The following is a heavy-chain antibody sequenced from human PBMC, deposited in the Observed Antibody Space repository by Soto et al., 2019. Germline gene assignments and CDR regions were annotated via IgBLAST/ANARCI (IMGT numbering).Heavy chain of an antibody. J-gene: IGHJ4*02. D-gene: IGHD6-13*01. V-gene: IGHV4-59*01. Sequence: TLSRTCTVSGDSINNYYWSWIRQPPGKRLECIGYIYYTGSTTYNPSLESRVTMSVDTSKNQFSLKLNSVNAADTAVYYCAKYRRTEAEGFTLDYWGRGXLVTVYS. CDR1: GDSINNYY. CDR2: IYYTGST. CDR3: AKYRRTEAEGFTLDY.